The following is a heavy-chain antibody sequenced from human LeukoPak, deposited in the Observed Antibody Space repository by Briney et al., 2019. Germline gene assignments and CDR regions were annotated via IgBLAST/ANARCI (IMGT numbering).Heavy chain of an antibody. CDR3: AREEGHRTGPDYYYYMDV. V-gene: IGHV1-18*01. Sequence: GASVKVSCKASGYTFTSYGISWVRQAPGQGLEWMGWISAYNGNTNYAQKLQGRVTMTTDTSTSTAYMELRSLRSDDTAVYYCAREEGHRTGPDYYYYMDVWGKGTTVTISS. D-gene: IGHD3/OR15-3a*01. J-gene: IGHJ6*03. CDR2: ISAYNGNT. CDR1: GYTFTSYG.